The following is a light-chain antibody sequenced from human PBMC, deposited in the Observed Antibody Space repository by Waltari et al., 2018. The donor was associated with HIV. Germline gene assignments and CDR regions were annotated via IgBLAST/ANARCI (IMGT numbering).Light chain of an antibody. J-gene: IGLJ2*01. CDR2: EVS. CDR1: SSDVGGYNY. Sequence: QSALTQPASVSGSPGQSITISCTGTSSDVGGYNYVSWYQQHPGKAPKPMIYEVSNRPSGVSNRFSGSKSGNTASLTISGLQAEDEADYYCSSYTGSSAHVVFGGGTKLTVL. CDR3: SSYTGSSAHVV. V-gene: IGLV2-14*01.